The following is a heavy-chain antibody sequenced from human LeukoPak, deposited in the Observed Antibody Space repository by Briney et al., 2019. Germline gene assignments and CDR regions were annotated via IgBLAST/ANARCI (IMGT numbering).Heavy chain of an antibody. CDR2: ISGSGGST. Sequence: GGTLRLSCAASGFTFSSYGMSWVRQAPGKGLEWVSAISGSGGSTYYADSVKGRFTISRDNSKNTLYLQMNSLRAEDTAVYYCAREGYCSGGSCRDAFDIWGQGTMVTVSS. J-gene: IGHJ3*02. V-gene: IGHV3-23*01. CDR1: GFTFSSYG. CDR3: AREGYCSGGSCRDAFDI. D-gene: IGHD2-15*01.